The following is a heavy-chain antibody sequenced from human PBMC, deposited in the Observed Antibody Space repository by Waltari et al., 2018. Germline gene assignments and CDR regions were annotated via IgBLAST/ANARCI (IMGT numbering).Heavy chain of an antibody. Sequence: EVQLVESGGGLVQPGGSLRLSCAASGFTFSSYAMSWVRQAPGKGLEWVSAISGSCGSAYYADSVKGRFTIARDNSKNTLYLQMNSLRAEDTAVYYCARLDSSGIRGAFDIWGQGTMVTVSS. D-gene: IGHD6-19*01. CDR1: GFTFSSYA. CDR3: ARLDSSGIRGAFDI. CDR2: ISGSCGSA. J-gene: IGHJ3*02. V-gene: IGHV3-23*04.